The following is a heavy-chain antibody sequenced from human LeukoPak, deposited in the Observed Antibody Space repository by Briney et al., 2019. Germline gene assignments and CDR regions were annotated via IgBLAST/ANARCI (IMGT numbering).Heavy chain of an antibody. CDR1: GLTFSSYG. Sequence: GGSLRLSCAASGLTFSSYGMSWVRQAPGKGLEWVAYIQYDGSNQQYADSVKGRFSISRDSSKNILYLQMNSLRAEDTAVYYCANDRCSNGIGCYFYYMDVWGKGTTVTISS. CDR3: ANDRCSNGIGCYFYYMDV. V-gene: IGHV3-30*02. CDR2: IQYDGSNQ. D-gene: IGHD2-8*01. J-gene: IGHJ6*03.